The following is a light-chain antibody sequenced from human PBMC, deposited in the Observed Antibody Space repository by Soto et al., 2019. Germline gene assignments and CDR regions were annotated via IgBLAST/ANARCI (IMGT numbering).Light chain of an antibody. CDR3: SSYTSSSTLV. V-gene: IGLV2-14*01. J-gene: IGLJ1*01. Sequence: QSVLTQPASVSGSPGQSITISCTGTSSDVGGYNYVSWYQQHPGKAPKLMIYDVSNRPSGVSNRFSGSKSGNTASLTISGLQAEDEADYYCSSYTSSSTLVXGTGTKVTVL. CDR1: SSDVGGYNY. CDR2: DVS.